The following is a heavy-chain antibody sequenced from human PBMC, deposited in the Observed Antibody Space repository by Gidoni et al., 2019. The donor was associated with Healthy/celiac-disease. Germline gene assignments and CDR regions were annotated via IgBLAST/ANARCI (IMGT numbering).Heavy chain of an antibody. V-gene: IGHV3-73*02. D-gene: IGHD2-2*01. J-gene: IGHJ4*02. CDR1: GFPFSGSA. Sequence: EVQLVESGGGLVQPGGSLKLSCAASGFPFSGSAMHWVRQASGKGLEWVGRIRSKANSYATAYAASVKGRFTISRDDSKNTAYLQMNSLKTEDTAVYYCTSYVVVPAAIPPKTTNDYWGQGTLVTVSS. CDR2: IRSKANSYAT. CDR3: TSYVVVPAAIPPKTTNDY.